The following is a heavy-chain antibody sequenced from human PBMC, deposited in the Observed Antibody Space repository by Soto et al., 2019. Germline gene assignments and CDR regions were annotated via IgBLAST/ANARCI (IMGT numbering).Heavy chain of an antibody. D-gene: IGHD3-22*01. CDR2: IKSKTDGGTT. CDR3: TTDHVVVITKWVVSGHAFDI. CDR1: GFTFSNAW. V-gene: IGHV3-15*07. Sequence: GGSLRLSCAASGFTFSNAWMNWVRQAPGKGLEWVGRIKSKTDGGTTDYAAPVKGRFTISRDDSKNTLYLQMNSLKTEDTAVYYCTTDHVVVITKWVVSGHAFDIWGQGTMVTVSS. J-gene: IGHJ3*02.